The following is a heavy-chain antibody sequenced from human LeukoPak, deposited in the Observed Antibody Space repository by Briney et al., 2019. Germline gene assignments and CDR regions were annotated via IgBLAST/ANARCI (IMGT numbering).Heavy chain of an antibody. Sequence: GGSLRLSCVASGFTFSSYWIHWVRQAPGKGLVWVSRINSDGGSTDYADSVKGRFTISRDNSKNTLFLEMKSLRADDTAIYYCARVQVSAEGGELDPWGQGTLVIVSS. CDR1: GFTFSSYW. V-gene: IGHV3-74*01. J-gene: IGHJ5*02. CDR2: INSDGGST. D-gene: IGHD1-1*01. CDR3: ARVQVSAEGGELDP.